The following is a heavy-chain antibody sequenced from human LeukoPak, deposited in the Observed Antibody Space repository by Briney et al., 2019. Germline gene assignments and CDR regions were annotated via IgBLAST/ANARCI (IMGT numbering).Heavy chain of an antibody. CDR1: TFSFSTYI. CDR3: VGDGRDGYDGYYQY. V-gene: IGHV3-64D*06. D-gene: IGHD5-24*01. J-gene: IGHJ1*01. Sequence: PGGSLRLSCSASTFSFSTYIIHWVRQAPGKGLEYLSVISGNGGSTDYADFVKGRFIVSRDNSKKTVYLPMSRLKGEDTAVYYCVGDGRDGYDGYYQYWGQGTLVTVSS. CDR2: ISGNGGST.